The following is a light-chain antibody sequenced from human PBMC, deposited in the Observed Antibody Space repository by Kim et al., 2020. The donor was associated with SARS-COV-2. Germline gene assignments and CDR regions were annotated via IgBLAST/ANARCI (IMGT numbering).Light chain of an antibody. Sequence: QSVTISCTGTSSDVVGYNYVSWYQQHPGKAPKLMIYDVSKRPSGVPDRFSGSKSGNTASLTISGLQAEDEADYYCCSYAGSYTLRVFGTGPKVTVL. CDR3: CSYAGSYTLRV. CDR1: SSDVVGYNY. CDR2: DVS. V-gene: IGLV2-11*01. J-gene: IGLJ1*01.